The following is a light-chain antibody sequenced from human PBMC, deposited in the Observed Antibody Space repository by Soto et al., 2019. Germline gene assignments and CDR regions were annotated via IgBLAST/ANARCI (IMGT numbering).Light chain of an antibody. CDR3: QQRSNWPPIT. V-gene: IGKV3-15*01. CDR1: QSVNNN. CDR2: GAS. J-gene: IGKJ5*01. Sequence: EIVMTQSPPTLSVPPGERATLSCRASQSVNNNLAWYQQKPGQAPRLLIYGASTRATGIPARFSGSGSGTEFTLTISSLQSEDFAVYYCQQRSNWPPITFGQGTRLEIK.